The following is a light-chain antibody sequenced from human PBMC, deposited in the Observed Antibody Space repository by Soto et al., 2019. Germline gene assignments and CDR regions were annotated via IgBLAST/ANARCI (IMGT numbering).Light chain of an antibody. CDR2: DVS. V-gene: IGLV2-14*03. J-gene: IGLJ1*01. Sequence: QSALTQPASVSGSPGQSITISCTGTSSDVGGYNYVSWYQHYPGKAPKLMIYDVSNRPSGVSNRFSGSKSGNTASLTISGIQAEDEADYYCSSYTSSSTLVVFGTGTKVTVL. CDR1: SSDVGGYNY. CDR3: SSYTSSSTLVV.